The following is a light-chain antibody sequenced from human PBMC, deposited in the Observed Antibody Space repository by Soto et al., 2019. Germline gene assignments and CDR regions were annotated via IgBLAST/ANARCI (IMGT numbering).Light chain of an antibody. CDR2: DAS. CDR3: QQYNSYSQT. V-gene: IGKV1-5*01. J-gene: IGKJ1*01. CDR1: QSIGRW. Sequence: DIQMTQSPSTLSASVGDRVTITCRASQSIGRWLAWYQQKPGTAPKLLIYDASTLKSGVPSRFSGSGSGTEFTLTISSLQPDDFATYYCQQYNSYSQTFGQGTKVDIK.